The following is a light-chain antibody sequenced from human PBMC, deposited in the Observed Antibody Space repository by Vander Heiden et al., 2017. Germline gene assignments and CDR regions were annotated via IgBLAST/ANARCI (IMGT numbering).Light chain of an antibody. V-gene: IGKV3-15*01. Sequence: ETVMTQSPATLSVSPGERATLSCRASHSISNNLAWYQQRPGQAPRLLIYGASTRATGIPARFSGSGSGTEFTLTIGSLQSEDFAVYYCQQYNNWPPHTFGGGTKVEVK. J-gene: IGKJ4*01. CDR3: QQYNNWPPHT. CDR2: GAS. CDR1: HSISNN.